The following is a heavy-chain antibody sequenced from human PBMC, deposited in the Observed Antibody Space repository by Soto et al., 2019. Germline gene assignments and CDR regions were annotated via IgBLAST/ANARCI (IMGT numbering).Heavy chain of an antibody. CDR2: ISGYNGDT. Sequence: QVQLVQSGAEVKKPGASVKVSCKTSGYTYSKYIIAWVRQTPGQGLEWMGWISGYNGDTQYAPELKGRVTFTSEKSTSTAYMELRRLTSDDTAVDHCVREFLAGSVDNWGQGTLVTVSS. CDR1: GYTYSKYI. CDR3: VREFLAGSVDN. V-gene: IGHV1-18*04. D-gene: IGHD6-19*01. J-gene: IGHJ4*02.